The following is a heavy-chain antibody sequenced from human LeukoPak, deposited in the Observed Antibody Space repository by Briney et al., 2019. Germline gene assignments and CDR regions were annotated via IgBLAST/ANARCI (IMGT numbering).Heavy chain of an antibody. J-gene: IGHJ5*02. Sequence: GASVKVSCKASGYTFTGYYMHWVRQAPGQGLEWMGWINPNSGGTNYAQKFQGRVTMTRDTSTSTAYMELSRLRSDDTAVYYCARGVSDYYDSSGYYNWFDPWGQGTLVTVSS. CDR3: ARGVSDYYDSSGYYNWFDP. D-gene: IGHD3-22*01. CDR2: INPNSGGT. CDR1: GYTFTGYY. V-gene: IGHV1-2*02.